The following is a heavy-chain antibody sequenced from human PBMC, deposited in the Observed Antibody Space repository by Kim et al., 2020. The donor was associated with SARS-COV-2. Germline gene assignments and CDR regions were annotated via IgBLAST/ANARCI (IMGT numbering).Heavy chain of an antibody. CDR3: ARMGGRFGDYYYGMDV. Sequence: VKGRFTNSRDNAKNSLYLQMNSLRAEDTAVYYCARMGGRFGDYYYGMDVWGQGTTVTVSS. D-gene: IGHD3-10*01. J-gene: IGHJ6*02. V-gene: IGHV3-21*01.